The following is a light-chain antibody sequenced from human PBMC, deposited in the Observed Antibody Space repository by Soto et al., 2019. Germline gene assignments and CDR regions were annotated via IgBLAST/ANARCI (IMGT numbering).Light chain of an antibody. CDR3: SSYAGSNILV. J-gene: IGLJ1*01. V-gene: IGLV2-8*01. Sequence: QSALTQPPSASGSPGQSVTISCTGTSSDVGGYYYVSWYQQHPGKAPKLMIYEVSKRPSGVPGRFSGSKSGNTASLTVSGLQAEDEADYFCSSYAGSNILVFGTGTQLTVL. CDR2: EVS. CDR1: SSDVGGYYY.